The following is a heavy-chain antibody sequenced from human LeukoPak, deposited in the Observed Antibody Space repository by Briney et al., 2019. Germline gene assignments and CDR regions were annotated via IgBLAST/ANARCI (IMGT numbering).Heavy chain of an antibody. V-gene: IGHV1-8*01. J-gene: IGHJ6*02. CDR1: GYTFTSYD. D-gene: IGHD3-22*01. Sequence: GASVKVSGKASGYTFTSYDINWVRQATGQGLEWMGWMNPNSDTGYAQKFQGRVTVTRNASISTAYMELSSLRSDDTAVYYCAYSKYYYDSSGPQYYYYGMDVWGQGTTVTVSS. CDR3: AYSKYYYDSSGPQYYYYGMDV. CDR2: MNPNSDT.